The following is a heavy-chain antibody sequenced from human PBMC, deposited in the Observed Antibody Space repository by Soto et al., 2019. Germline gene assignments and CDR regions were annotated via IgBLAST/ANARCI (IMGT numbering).Heavy chain of an antibody. CDR1: SGSSSGYY. CDR2: ITNTGTT. J-gene: IGHJ5*02. Sequence: QVQVQQWGAGLLKPSETLSLNCDFYSGSSSGYYWSWIRQHPGKRLERIGEITNTGTTKYNPSLKSRVTISGDTSKRQISLKLTSRTAADTALYYCALGYYHPFATWGQGTLVTVSA. CDR3: ALGYYHPFAT. V-gene: IGHV4-34*01. D-gene: IGHD3-22*01.